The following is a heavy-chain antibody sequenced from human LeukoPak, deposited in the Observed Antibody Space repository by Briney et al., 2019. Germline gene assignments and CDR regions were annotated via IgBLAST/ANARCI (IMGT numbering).Heavy chain of an antibody. Sequence: GGSLRLSCAVSGFTFSSYAMHWVRQAPGKGLEWVAVISYDGSNKYYADSVKGRFTISRDNSKNTLYLQMNSLRAEDTAVYYCARDRSPYYGSDYWGQGTLVTVSS. CDR2: ISYDGSNK. CDR3: ARDRSPYYGSDY. J-gene: IGHJ4*02. CDR1: GFTFSSYA. V-gene: IGHV3-30-3*01. D-gene: IGHD3-10*01.